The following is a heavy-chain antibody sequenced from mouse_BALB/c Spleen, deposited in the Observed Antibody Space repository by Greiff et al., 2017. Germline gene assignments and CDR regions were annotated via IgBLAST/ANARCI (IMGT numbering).Heavy chain of an antibody. CDR3: ASKKAYDYDLAY. J-gene: IGHJ3*01. Sequence: EVQVVESGGGLVQPGGSRKLSCAASGFTFSSFGMHWVRQAPEKGLEWVAYISSGSSTIYYADTVKGRFTISRDNPKNTLFLQMTSLRSEDTAMYYCASKKAYDYDLAYWGQGTLVTVSA. D-gene: IGHD2-4*01. V-gene: IGHV5-17*02. CDR1: GFTFSSFG. CDR2: ISSGSSTI.